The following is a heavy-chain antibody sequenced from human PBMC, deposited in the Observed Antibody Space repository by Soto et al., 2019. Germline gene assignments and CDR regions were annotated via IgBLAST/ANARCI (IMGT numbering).Heavy chain of an antibody. CDR2: ISSSSSYT. CDR1: GFTFSDYG. Sequence: GGSLRLSCAASGFTFSDYGMHWVRQAPGKGLEWVSYISSSSSYTNYADPVKGRFTISRDNAKNSLYLQMNSLRAEDTAVYYCARDRMVRGVIGHYSYYYGMDVWGQGTTVTVSS. V-gene: IGHV3-11*06. J-gene: IGHJ6*02. CDR3: ARDRMVRGVIGHYSYYYGMDV. D-gene: IGHD3-10*01.